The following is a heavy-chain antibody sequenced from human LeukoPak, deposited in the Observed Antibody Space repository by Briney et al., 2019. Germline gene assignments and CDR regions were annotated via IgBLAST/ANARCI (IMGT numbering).Heavy chain of an antibody. D-gene: IGHD1-26*01. J-gene: IGHJ4*02. CDR2: IYSGGST. Sequence: GGSLRLSCAASGFAFDTYAMHWVRQAPGKGLEWVSVIYSGGSTYYADSVKGRFTISRDNSKNTLYLQMNSLRAEDTAVYYCARRGGARYYFDYWGQGTLVTVSS. V-gene: IGHV3-53*01. CDR3: ARRGGARYYFDY. CDR1: GFAFDTYA.